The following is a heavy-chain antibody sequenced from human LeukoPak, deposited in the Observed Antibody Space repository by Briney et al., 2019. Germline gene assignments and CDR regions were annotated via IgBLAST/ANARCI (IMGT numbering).Heavy chain of an antibody. Sequence: PGGSLRLSCAASGFTFSSYAMSWVRQAAGKGLEWVSATSGSGGTTDYADSVKGRFTISRDNSKNTLYLQMNSLRAEDKAVYYCAKGLDYYGPGSTDVWGQGTTVTVSS. CDR1: GFTFSSYA. V-gene: IGHV3-23*01. CDR3: AKGLDYYGPGSTDV. J-gene: IGHJ6*02. D-gene: IGHD3-10*01. CDR2: TSGSGGTT.